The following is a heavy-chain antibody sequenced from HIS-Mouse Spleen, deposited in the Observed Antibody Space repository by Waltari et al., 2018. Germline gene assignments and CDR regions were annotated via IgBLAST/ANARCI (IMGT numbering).Heavy chain of an antibody. D-gene: IGHD6-13*01. CDR2: IYYSGST. CDR3: AREIPYSSSWYDWYFDL. J-gene: IGHJ2*01. CDR1: GGSISSSSYY. Sequence: QLQLQESGPGLVKPSETLSLTCTVSGGSISSSSYYWGWLRQPPGKGLEWSGSIYYSGSTYYNPSLKSRVTISVDTSKTQFSLKLSSVPAADTAVYYCAREIPYSSSWYDWYFDLWGRGTLVTVSS. V-gene: IGHV4-39*07.